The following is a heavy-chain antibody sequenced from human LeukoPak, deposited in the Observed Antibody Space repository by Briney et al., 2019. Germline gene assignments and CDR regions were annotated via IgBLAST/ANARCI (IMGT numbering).Heavy chain of an antibody. D-gene: IGHD3-16*01. CDR3: ARDRLRAQNWFDP. V-gene: IGHV1-2*02. Sequence: GASVKVSCKASGYTFTCYYMHWVRQAPGQGLEWMGWINPNSGGTNYAQKFQGRVTMTRDTSISTAYMELSRLRSDDTAVYYCARDRLRAQNWFDPWGQGTLVTVSS. CDR2: INPNSGGT. J-gene: IGHJ5*02. CDR1: GYTFTCYY.